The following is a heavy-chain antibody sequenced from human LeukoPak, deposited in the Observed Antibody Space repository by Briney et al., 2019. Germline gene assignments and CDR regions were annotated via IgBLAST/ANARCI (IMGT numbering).Heavy chain of an antibody. CDR1: GFTFSTYA. CDR3: TRGTGGVVVPSLSF. CDR2: ISGSGGSI. Sequence: GGSLRLSCAASGFTFSTYAMSWVRQAPGKGLEWVSVISGSGGSIYYADSVKGRFTISRDNSKNTVYMQMNSLRAEDTALYYCTRGTGGVVVPSLSFWGQGTLVTVSS. V-gene: IGHV3-23*01. J-gene: IGHJ4*02. D-gene: IGHD2-8*02.